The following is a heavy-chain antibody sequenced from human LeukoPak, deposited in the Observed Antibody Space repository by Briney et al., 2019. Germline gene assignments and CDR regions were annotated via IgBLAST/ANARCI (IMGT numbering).Heavy chain of an antibody. CDR1: GFTFSSYA. CDR3: AKDEIAVAGRNPGFAY. Sequence: GGSLRLSCAASGFTFSSYAMSWVRQAPGKGLECVSAISGSGGSTYYADSVKGRFTISRDNSKNTLYLQMNSLRAEDTAVYYCAKDEIAVAGRNPGFAYWGQGTLVTVSS. J-gene: IGHJ4*02. CDR2: ISGSGGST. V-gene: IGHV3-23*01. D-gene: IGHD6-19*01.